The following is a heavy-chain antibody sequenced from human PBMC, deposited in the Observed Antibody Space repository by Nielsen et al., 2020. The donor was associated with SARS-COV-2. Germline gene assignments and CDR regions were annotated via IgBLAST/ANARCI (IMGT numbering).Heavy chain of an antibody. CDR2: ISSSSSYI. J-gene: IGHJ4*02. Sequence: GESLKISCAASGFTFSSYSMNWVRQAPGKGLEWVSSISSSSSYIYYADSVKGRFTISRDNAKNSLYLQMNSLRAEDTAVYYCARFPEYSSGWYDPDYYFDYWGQGTLVTVSS. V-gene: IGHV3-21*01. CDR1: GFTFSSYS. CDR3: ARFPEYSSGWYDPDYYFDY. D-gene: IGHD6-19*01.